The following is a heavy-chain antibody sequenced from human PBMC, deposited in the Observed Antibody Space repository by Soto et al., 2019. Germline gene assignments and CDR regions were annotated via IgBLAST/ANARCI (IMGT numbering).Heavy chain of an antibody. Sequence: GGSLRLSCAASGFTFSNAWMSWVRQAPGKGLEWVGRIKSKTDGGTTDYAAPVKGRFTISRDDSKNTLYLQMNSLKTEDTAVYYCTTGRESYGPFFDYWGQGTLVTVSS. CDR2: IKSKTDGGTT. J-gene: IGHJ4*02. D-gene: IGHD5-18*01. V-gene: IGHV3-15*01. CDR3: TTGRESYGPFFDY. CDR1: GFTFSNAW.